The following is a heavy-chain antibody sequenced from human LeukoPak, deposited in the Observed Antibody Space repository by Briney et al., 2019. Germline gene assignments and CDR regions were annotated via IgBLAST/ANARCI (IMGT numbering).Heavy chain of an antibody. J-gene: IGHJ6*02. D-gene: IGHD2-2*01. CDR1: GYTFTGYY. CDR2: INPNSGGT. CDR3: TTCLNGAGQPVAIYYYGMDV. V-gene: IGHV1-2*02. Sequence: ASVKVSCKASGYTFTGYYMHWGRQAPGQGLEWMGWINPNSGGTNYAQKFQGRVTMTEDTSADTAYMELSSLRSEDTAVYYCTTCLNGAGQPVAIYYYGMDVWGQGTTVTVSS.